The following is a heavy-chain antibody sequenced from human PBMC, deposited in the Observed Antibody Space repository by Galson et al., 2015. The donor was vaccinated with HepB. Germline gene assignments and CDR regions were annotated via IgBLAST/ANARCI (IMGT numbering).Heavy chain of an antibody. J-gene: IGHJ5*02. CDR2: IIPIFGTA. Sequence: TFSSYAISWVRQAPGQGLEWMGGIIPIFGTANYAQKFQGRVTITADESTSTAYMELSSLRSEDTAVYYCARVWAAAGRNWFDPWGQGTLVTVSS. CDR3: ARVWAAAGRNWFDP. CDR1: TFSSYA. D-gene: IGHD6-13*01. V-gene: IGHV1-69*01.